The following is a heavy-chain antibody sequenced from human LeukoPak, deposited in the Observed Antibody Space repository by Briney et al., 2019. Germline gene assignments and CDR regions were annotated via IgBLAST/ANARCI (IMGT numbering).Heavy chain of an antibody. CDR2: ISSSSNTI. CDR1: GFTFSSYS. J-gene: IGHJ3*02. CDR3: AKATYYYDSTDAFDI. Sequence: PGGSLRLSCAASGFTFSSYSMNWVRQAPGKGLEWVSYISSSSNTIYYADSVKGRFTISRDNAKNSLYLHMNSLRAEDTAVYYCAKATYYYDSTDAFDIWGQGTMVTVSS. D-gene: IGHD3-22*01. V-gene: IGHV3-48*01.